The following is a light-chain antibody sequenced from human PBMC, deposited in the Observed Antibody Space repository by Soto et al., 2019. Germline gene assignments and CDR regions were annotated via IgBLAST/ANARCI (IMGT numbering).Light chain of an antibody. CDR2: DVS. CDR1: SSDVGSYNY. Sequence: QSVLTQPASVSGSPGQSITISCTGTSSDVGSYNYVSWYQQHPGKAPKLMIYDVSNRPSGVSNRFSGSKSGNTASLTISGLQAEDEADYYCSSYTSSSTLGVFGGGTKVTVL. CDR3: SSYTSSSTLGV. V-gene: IGLV2-14*03. J-gene: IGLJ2*01.